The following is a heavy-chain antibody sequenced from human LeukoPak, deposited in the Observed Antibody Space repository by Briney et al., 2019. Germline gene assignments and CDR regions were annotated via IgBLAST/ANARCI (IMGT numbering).Heavy chain of an antibody. D-gene: IGHD3-22*01. Sequence: GGSLRLSCAASGFTVSSNYMSWVRQAPGKGLEWVSVIYSGGSTYYADHVQGRFTISRDNSKNTLYLQMNSLRDEDTAVYYCARDHRYYYDSTGAFDIWGQGTMVTVSS. CDR1: GFTVSSNY. CDR2: IYSGGST. J-gene: IGHJ3*02. V-gene: IGHV3-53*01. CDR3: ARDHRYYYDSTGAFDI.